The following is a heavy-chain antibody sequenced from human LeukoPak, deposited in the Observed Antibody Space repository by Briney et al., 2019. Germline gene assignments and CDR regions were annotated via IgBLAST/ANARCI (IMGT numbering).Heavy chain of an antibody. D-gene: IGHD5-24*01. Sequence: ASVKVSCKASGGTFSSYAISWVRQAPGQGLEWMGGIIPIFGTANYAQKFQGRVTITTDESTSTAYMELSSLRSEDTAVYYCARGSLGMATWVGYYYYMDVWGKGTTVTVSS. CDR1: GGTFSSYA. J-gene: IGHJ6*03. CDR3: ARGSLGMATWVGYYYYMDV. CDR2: IIPIFGTA. V-gene: IGHV1-69*05.